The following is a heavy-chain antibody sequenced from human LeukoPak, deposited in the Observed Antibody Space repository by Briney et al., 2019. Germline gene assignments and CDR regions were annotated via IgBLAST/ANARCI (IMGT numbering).Heavy chain of an antibody. V-gene: IGHV3-23*01. Sequence: GGSLRLSCAASGFTFSSYAMSWVRQAPGKGLEWVSGISGSGGSTYYADAVKGRFTISRDNSKNTLYLQMNSLRAEDTAVYYCPKSYAGYYYYSSGHYYVPYYFVYWGQGTLVTVSS. D-gene: IGHD3-22*01. J-gene: IGHJ4*02. CDR2: ISGSGGST. CDR1: GFTFSSYA. CDR3: PKSYAGYYYYSSGHYYVPYYFVY.